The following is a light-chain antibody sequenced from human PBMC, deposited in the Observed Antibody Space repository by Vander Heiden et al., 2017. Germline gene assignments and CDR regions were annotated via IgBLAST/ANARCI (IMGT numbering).Light chain of an antibody. CDR1: QSVSSY. V-gene: IGKV3-11*01. CDR2: DAS. CDR3: QQRSNWPLFT. Sequence: EIVLTQSPATLSLSPGERATLSCRASQSVSSYLAWYQQNPGQAPRLLIYDASNRATGIPARVIGSGSGTDFTLTISSLEPEDFAVYYSQQRSNWPLFTFGQGTRLEIK. J-gene: IGKJ5*01.